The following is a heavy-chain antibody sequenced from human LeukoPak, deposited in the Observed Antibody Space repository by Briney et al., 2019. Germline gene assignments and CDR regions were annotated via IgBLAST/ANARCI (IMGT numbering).Heavy chain of an antibody. CDR1: GFICSTYG. J-gene: IGHJ4*02. V-gene: IGHV3-30*02. CDR3: AEDQKLQPFHY. Sequence: PGGSLRLSCAASGFICSTYGMHWVGQAPGKAREWVAFIQVDGTDEHYAESVKGRFTISSDNYKNTLYLQMNSLRPEDTSVYYCAEDQKLQPFHYWGQGTLVTVSS. CDR2: IQVDGTDE.